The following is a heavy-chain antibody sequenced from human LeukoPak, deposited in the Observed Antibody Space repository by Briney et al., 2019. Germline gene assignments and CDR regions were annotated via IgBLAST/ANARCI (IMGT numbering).Heavy chain of an antibody. CDR2: IYDDETT. V-gene: IGHV3-53*01. J-gene: IGHJ5*02. D-gene: IGHD3-22*01. Sequence: GGSLRLSCAASGFTVNNNYMIWVRQPPGKGLEWVSVIYDDETTYYADSVKGRFAISRDNSKNTLYLQMDSLRAEDTAVYYCARREINGYYLSWGQGTLVTVSS. CDR3: ARREINGYYLS. CDR1: GFTVNNNY.